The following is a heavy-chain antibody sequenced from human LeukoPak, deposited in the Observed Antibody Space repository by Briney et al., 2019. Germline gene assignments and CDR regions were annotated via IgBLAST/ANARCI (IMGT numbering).Heavy chain of an antibody. D-gene: IGHD3-10*01. CDR1: GGSFSGYY. V-gene: IGHV4-34*01. CDR2: INHSGST. J-gene: IGHJ6*02. CDR3: ARDHPITMVRGVYGMDV. Sequence: SETLSLTCAVYGGSFSGYYWSWIRQPPGTGLEWIGEINHSGSTNYHPSLKSRVTISVDTSKNQFSLKLSSVTAADTAVYYCARDHPITMVRGVYGMDVWGQGTTVTVSS.